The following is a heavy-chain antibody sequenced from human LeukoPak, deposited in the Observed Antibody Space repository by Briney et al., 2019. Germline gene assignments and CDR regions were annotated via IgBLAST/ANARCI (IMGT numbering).Heavy chain of an antibody. D-gene: IGHD6-19*01. J-gene: IGHJ4*02. Sequence: SQTLSLTCTVSGGSISSGSYYWSWIRQPAGKGLEWIGRIYTSGSTNYNPSLKSRVTISVDTSKNQFSLKLSSVTAADTAVYYCARVGERLGWGQGTLVTVSS. V-gene: IGHV4-61*02. CDR1: GGSISSGSYY. CDR3: ARVGERLG. CDR2: IYTSGST.